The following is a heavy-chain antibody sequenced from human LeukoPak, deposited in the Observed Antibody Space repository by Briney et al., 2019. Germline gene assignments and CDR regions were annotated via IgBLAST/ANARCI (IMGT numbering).Heavy chain of an antibody. J-gene: IGHJ4*02. CDR2: IYYSGST. D-gene: IGHD2-2*01. CDR1: GGSISSYY. CDR3: AKLLGYCSSTSCATSDY. Sequence: SETLSLTCTASGGSISSYYWSWIRQPPGKGLEWIGYIYYSGSTNYNPSLKSRVTISVDTSKNQLSLKLSSVTAADTAVYYCAKLLGYCSSTSCATSDYWGQGTLVTVSS. V-gene: IGHV4-59*08.